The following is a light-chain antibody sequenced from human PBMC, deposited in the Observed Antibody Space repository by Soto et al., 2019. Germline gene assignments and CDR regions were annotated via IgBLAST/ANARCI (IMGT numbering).Light chain of an antibody. CDR1: SSDVGTFDY. Sequence: QSALTQPASVSGSPGQSITISCTGTSSDVGTFDYVSWYQQHPGRAPKLMIYEVSNRPSGVSSRFSGSKSGNTASLTISGLQAEDEADYYCSSYTSSSTLGFGTGTKLTVL. CDR3: SSYTSSSTLG. J-gene: IGLJ1*01. V-gene: IGLV2-14*01. CDR2: EVS.